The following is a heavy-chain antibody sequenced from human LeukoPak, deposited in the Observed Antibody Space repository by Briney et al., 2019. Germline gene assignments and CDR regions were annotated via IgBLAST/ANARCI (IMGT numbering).Heavy chain of an antibody. CDR1: GDSISSSSYY. CDR2: IFNTGST. D-gene: IGHD3-22*01. V-gene: IGHV4-39*07. CDR3: ARVHPETYYYDSSGYYDDAFDI. J-gene: IGHJ3*02. Sequence: PSETLSLTCTVSGDSISSSSYYWGWIRQPPGKGREWIGSIFNTGSTYYNPSLKSRVTISVDTSKNQFSLKLSSVTAADTAVYYCARVHPETYYYDSSGYYDDAFDIWGQGTMVTVSS.